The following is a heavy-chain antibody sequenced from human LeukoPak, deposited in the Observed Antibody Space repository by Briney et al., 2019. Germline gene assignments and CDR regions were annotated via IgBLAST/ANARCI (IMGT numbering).Heavy chain of an antibody. V-gene: IGHV4-59*01. D-gene: IGHD3-22*01. Sequence: SETLSLTCTVFGGSISSYYWSWIRQPPGKGLEWIGYIYYSGSTNYNPSLKSRVTISVDTSKNQFSLKLSSVTAADTAVYYCARDLVNYYGMDVWGQGTTVTVSS. CDR2: IYYSGST. J-gene: IGHJ6*02. CDR1: GGSISSYY. CDR3: ARDLVNYYGMDV.